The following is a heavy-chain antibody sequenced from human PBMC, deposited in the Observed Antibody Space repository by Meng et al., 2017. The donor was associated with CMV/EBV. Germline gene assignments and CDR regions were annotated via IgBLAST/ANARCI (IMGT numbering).Heavy chain of an antibody. Sequence: FRRYAIGWVRQAPGQALAWMRGIIPILGIANYAQKFQGRVTITADKSTSTAYMELSSLRSEDTAVYYCARDQRVLRFLEWLTGGWFDPWGQGTLVTVSS. J-gene: IGHJ5*02. D-gene: IGHD3-3*01. V-gene: IGHV1-69*10. CDR3: ARDQRVLRFLEWLTGGWFDP. CDR2: IIPILGIA. CDR1: FRRYA.